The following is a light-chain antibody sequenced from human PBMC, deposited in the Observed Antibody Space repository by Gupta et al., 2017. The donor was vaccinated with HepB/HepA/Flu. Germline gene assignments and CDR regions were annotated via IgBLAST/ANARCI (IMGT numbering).Light chain of an antibody. CDR1: KLGDKY. Sequence: SYEMPQPPSASVSPGQTASITCSGDKLGDKYTCWYQQKPGQSPVLVIYQDTKRPSGIPERFSGSNSGNTATLTISGTQAMDEADYYCQAWDRSTYVVFGGGTKLTVL. CDR3: QAWDRSTYVV. CDR2: QDT. J-gene: IGLJ2*01. V-gene: IGLV3-1*01.